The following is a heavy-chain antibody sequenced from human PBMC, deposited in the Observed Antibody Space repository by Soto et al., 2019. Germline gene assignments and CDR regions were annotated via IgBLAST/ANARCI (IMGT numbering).Heavy chain of an antibody. CDR3: ARDKDRQQLGGNYYYIRDV. CDR1: GGTFRTSA. D-gene: IGHD3-3*02. V-gene: IGHV1-69*12. J-gene: IGHJ6*01. CDR2: IMPVFPTP. Sequence: QVQLVQSGAEVKKPGSSVKVSCKTSGGTFRTSAISWVRQAPGQGLEWMGGIMPVFPTPDYAQKFQGRVTITADESTSTAYMELRSLRSEDTAVYYCARDKDRQQLGGNYYYIRDVWGQGTTVTVSS.